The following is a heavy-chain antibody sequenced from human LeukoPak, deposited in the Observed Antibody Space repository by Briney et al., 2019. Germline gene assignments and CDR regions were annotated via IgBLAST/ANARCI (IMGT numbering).Heavy chain of an antibody. Sequence: GGSLRLSCAASGFPFRSHWMHWVRQVPGKGLVWVSHTGTDGTTTNYADSVKGRFTISRDNAKDTLYLQMHSLRVDDTAVYYCARSLGYSSGGWGQGTLVTVSS. V-gene: IGHV3-74*01. D-gene: IGHD2-15*01. CDR1: GFPFRSHW. CDR2: TGTDGTTT. CDR3: ARSLGYSSGG. J-gene: IGHJ4*02.